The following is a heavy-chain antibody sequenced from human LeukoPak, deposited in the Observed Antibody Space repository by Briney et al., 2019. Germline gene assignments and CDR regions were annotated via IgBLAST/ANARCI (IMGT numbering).Heavy chain of an antibody. CDR3: ARDRGGSYSAIDY. J-gene: IGHJ4*02. V-gene: IGHV3-48*04. D-gene: IGHD1-26*01. Sequence: PGGSLRRSCAASGFTFSSYSMNWVRQAPGKGLEWVSFISSSSSTIYYADSVKGRFTISRDNAKNSLYLQMNSLRAEDTAVYYCARDRGGSYSAIDYWGQGTLVTVSS. CDR1: GFTFSSYS. CDR2: ISSSSSTI.